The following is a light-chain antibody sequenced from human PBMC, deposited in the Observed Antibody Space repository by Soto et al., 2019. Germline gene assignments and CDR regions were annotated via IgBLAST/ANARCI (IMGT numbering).Light chain of an antibody. Sequence: DIVVTQSPDSLTVSLGERATINCKSSQSVLYSSNNKNYLAWYQQKPGQPPRLLIYWASIRESGVPDRISGSGSGTDFTLTINSLQAEDVAVYYCHQYYNTPTWTFGQGTKVEI. CDR1: QSVLYSSNNKNY. J-gene: IGKJ1*01. CDR3: HQYYNTPTWT. CDR2: WAS. V-gene: IGKV4-1*01.